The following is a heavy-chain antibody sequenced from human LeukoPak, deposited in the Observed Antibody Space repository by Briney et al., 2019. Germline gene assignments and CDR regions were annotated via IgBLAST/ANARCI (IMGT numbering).Heavy chain of an antibody. J-gene: IGHJ3*02. Sequence: SETLSLTCTVSGGSVSSGSYYWSWIRQPPGKELEWIGYIYYSGSTYSNPSLKSRVTISVDTSKSQFSLKLRSATTADTALYYCTRSTNLEALDIWGQGTMVTASS. CDR3: TRSTNLEALDI. D-gene: IGHD2-8*01. CDR1: GGSVSSGSYY. CDR2: IYYSGST. V-gene: IGHV4-61*01.